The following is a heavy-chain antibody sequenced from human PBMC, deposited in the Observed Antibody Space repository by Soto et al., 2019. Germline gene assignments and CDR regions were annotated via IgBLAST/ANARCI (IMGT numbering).Heavy chain of an antibody. Sequence: SETLSLTCTVSGGSISSGGYYWSWICQHPGKGLEWIGYIYYSGSTYYNPSLKSRVTISVDTSKNQFSLKLSSVTAADTAVYYCARRVVTPSYFDYWGQGTLVTVSS. V-gene: IGHV4-31*03. CDR3: ARRVVTPSYFDY. D-gene: IGHD2-15*01. J-gene: IGHJ4*02. CDR1: GGSISSGGYY. CDR2: IYYSGST.